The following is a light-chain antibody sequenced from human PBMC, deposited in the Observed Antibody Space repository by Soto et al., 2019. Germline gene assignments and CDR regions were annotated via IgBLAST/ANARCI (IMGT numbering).Light chain of an antibody. J-gene: IGKJ2*01. CDR2: YAS. CDR3: QLYSNWTLYT. V-gene: IGKV3-15*01. Sequence: EIVMTQSPATLSLSPGERATLSCRASQSVGNNLAWHQQKPGQAPRLLIYYASTRAAGIPARFSGSGSGTEFTRAISSLQSEDFALYGCQLYSNWTLYTFGQGNKLEIK. CDR1: QSVGNN.